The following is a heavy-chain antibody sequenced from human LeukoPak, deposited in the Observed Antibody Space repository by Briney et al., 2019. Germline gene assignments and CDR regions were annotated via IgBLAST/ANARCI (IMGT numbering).Heavy chain of an antibody. J-gene: IGHJ1*01. CDR3: AHTVTPRYFQF. V-gene: IGHV3-33*03. CDR2: LWYDGSKK. CDR1: GFTFSSYA. D-gene: IGHD4-17*01. Sequence: GGSLRLSCAASGFTFSSYAMHWVRQTPGKGLEWVALLWYDGSKKDYADSVKGRFTISRDNAKNSLYLQMNSLRTEDTALYYCAHTVTPRYFQFWGQGTLVTVSS.